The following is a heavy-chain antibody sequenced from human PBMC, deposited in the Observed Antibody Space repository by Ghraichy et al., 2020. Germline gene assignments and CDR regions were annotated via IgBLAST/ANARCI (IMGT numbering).Heavy chain of an antibody. D-gene: IGHD1-14*01. CDR1: GYSISNNNF. CDR3: ARAGRLVQPTHFDS. Sequence: SETLSLTCAVSGYSISNNNFWGWIRQPPGKGLEWIGSVFRNGATYYSPSLKSRVTVSLDTSQNQFSLMITSATAADTAVYFCARAGRLVQPTHFDSWGQGTLVTVSS. J-gene: IGHJ4*02. CDR2: VFRNGAT. V-gene: IGHV4-38-2*01.